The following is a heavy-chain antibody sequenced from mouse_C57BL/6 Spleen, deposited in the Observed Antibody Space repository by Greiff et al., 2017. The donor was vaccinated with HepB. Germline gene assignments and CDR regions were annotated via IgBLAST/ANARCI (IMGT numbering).Heavy chain of an antibody. J-gene: IGHJ1*03. CDR2: IDPEDGET. CDR1: GFNIKDYY. Sequence: EVQLLQSGAELVKPGASVKLSCTASGFNIKDYYMPWVKQRTEQGLEWFGRIDPEDGETQYAPKFQGKATITADTSSNTAYQQLSSLTSEDTAGYYCARPIYDDYNWYFDVWGTGTTVTVSS. CDR3: ARPIYDDYNWYFDV. D-gene: IGHD2-4*01. V-gene: IGHV14-2*01.